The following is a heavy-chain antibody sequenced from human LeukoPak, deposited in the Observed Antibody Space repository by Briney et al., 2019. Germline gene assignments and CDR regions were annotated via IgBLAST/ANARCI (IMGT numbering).Heavy chain of an antibody. V-gene: IGHV3-33*01. CDR1: GFTFSSYG. Sequence: GGSLRLSCAASGFTFSSYGMHWVRQAPGKGLEWVAVIWYDGSNKYYADSVKGRFTISRDNSKNTLYLQMNSLRAEDTAVYYCARDTGDGYSYGFGRSIDYWGQGTLVTVSS. J-gene: IGHJ4*02. CDR3: ARDTGDGYSYGFGRSIDY. D-gene: IGHD5-18*01. CDR2: IWYDGSNK.